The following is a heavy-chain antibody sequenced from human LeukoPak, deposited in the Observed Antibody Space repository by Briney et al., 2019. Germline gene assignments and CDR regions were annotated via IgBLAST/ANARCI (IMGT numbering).Heavy chain of an antibody. CDR2: IIPIFGTA. CDR1: GGTFSSYA. CDR3: ARAARHPLFWSGYYNFDY. Sequence: GASVKLSCKASGGTFSSYAISWVRQAPGQGLEWMGGIIPIFGTANYAQKFQGRVTITTDESTSTAYMELSSLRSEDTAVYYCARAARHPLFWSGYYNFDYWGQGTLVTVSS. V-gene: IGHV1-69*05. D-gene: IGHD3-3*01. J-gene: IGHJ4*02.